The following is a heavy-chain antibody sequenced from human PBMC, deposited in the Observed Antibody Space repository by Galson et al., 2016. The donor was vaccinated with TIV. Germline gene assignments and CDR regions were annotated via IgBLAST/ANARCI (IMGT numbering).Heavy chain of an antibody. CDR1: GFTFITYS. CDR3: ARTPGDYSNYRPIDF. CDR2: ISGRSSSI. Sequence: SLRLSCAASGFTFITYSMNWVRQAPGKGLEWVSYISGRSSSIYYADSVKGRLTISRENAKNSLYLQMNSLRDEDTAVYYCARTPGDYSNYRPIDFWGRGTLVTVSA. D-gene: IGHD4-11*01. J-gene: IGHJ4*02. V-gene: IGHV3-48*02.